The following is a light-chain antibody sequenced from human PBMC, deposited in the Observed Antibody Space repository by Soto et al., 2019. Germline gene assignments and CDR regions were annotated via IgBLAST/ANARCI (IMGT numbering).Light chain of an antibody. CDR2: KAS. CDR1: QSVSTY. CDR3: QHYNSYSEA. Sequence: DIQMTQSPSSLSASVGDRVTITCRTSQSVSTYLNWCQQKQGKXAKPLIYKASTLKSGVPSRFSGSGSGTELTITISSLQPDDFETYYCQHYNSYSEAFGQGTKVDIK. J-gene: IGKJ1*01. V-gene: IGKV1-5*03.